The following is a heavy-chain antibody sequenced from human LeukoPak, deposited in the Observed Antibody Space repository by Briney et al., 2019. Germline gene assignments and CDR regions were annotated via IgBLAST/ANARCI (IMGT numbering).Heavy chain of an antibody. CDR3: ARANSVPYYYDSSGYSAPCYFDY. V-gene: IGHV1-2*02. D-gene: IGHD3-22*01. Sequence: ASVKVSCKASGYTFTGYYMHWVRQAPGQGLEWMGWINPNSGGTNYAQKFQGRVTMTRDTSISTAYMELSRLRSDDTAVYYCARANSVPYYYDSSGYSAPCYFDYWGQGTLVTVSS. CDR1: GYTFTGYY. J-gene: IGHJ4*02. CDR2: INPNSGGT.